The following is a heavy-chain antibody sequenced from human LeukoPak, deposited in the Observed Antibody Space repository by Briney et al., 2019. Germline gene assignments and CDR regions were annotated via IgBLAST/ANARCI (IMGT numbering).Heavy chain of an antibody. CDR3: ARGTLYRGWSYYLDF. Sequence: SETLSLTCTVSGGSISSSSYYWGWIRQPPGKGLEWIGSIYYSGSTNYNPSLKSRVTISVDTSKNQFSLKLRSVTAADTAMYYCARGTLYRGWSYYLDFWGQGSQVTVSS. D-gene: IGHD6-19*01. CDR2: IYYSGST. V-gene: IGHV4-39*07. CDR1: GGSISSSSYY. J-gene: IGHJ4*02.